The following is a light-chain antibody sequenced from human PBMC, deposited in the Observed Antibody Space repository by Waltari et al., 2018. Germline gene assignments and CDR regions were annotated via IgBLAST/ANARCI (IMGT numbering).Light chain of an antibody. CDR3: SSYTSSSTLYV. CDR1: SSDVGGYNY. CDR2: DVS. Sequence: QSALTQPASVSGSPGQSITISCTGTSSDVGGYNYVSWYQQHPGKAPKLMIYDVSKRPSGVSNRFCGSTSGNTASLTISWLQAEDEADYYCSSYTSSSTLYVFGTGTKVTVL. J-gene: IGLJ1*01. V-gene: IGLV2-14*01.